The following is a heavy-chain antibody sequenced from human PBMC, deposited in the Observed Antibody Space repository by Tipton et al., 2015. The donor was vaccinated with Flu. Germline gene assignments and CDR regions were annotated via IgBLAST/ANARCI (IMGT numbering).Heavy chain of an antibody. CDR3: ARLSRSWYGFDY. V-gene: IGHV4-39*01. J-gene: IGHJ4*02. CDR1: GGSISSSSYY. Sequence: LRLSCTVSGGSISSSSYYWGWIRQPPGKGLEWIGSIYYSGSTYYNPSLKSRVTISVDTSKNQFSLKLSSVTAADTAVYYCARLSRSWYGFDYWGQGTLVTVSS. D-gene: IGHD6-13*01. CDR2: IYYSGST.